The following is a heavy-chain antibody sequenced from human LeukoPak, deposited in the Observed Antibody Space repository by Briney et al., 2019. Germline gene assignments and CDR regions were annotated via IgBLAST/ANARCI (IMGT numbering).Heavy chain of an antibody. CDR2: INHSGST. V-gene: IGHV4-34*01. Sequence: PSETLSLTCTVYGGSFSGYYWSWIRQPPGKGLEWIGEINHSGSTNYNPSLKSRVTISVDTSKNQFSLKLSSVTAADTAVYYCARLQAPGYDFWSGYYREYYYMDVWGKGTTVTVSS. CDR3: ARLQAPGYDFWSGYYREYYYMDV. D-gene: IGHD3-3*01. CDR1: GGSFSGYY. J-gene: IGHJ6*03.